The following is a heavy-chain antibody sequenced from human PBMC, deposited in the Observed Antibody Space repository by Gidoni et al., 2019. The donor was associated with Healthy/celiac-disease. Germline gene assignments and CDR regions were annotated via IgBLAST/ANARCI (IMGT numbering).Heavy chain of an antibody. V-gene: IGHV3-21*01. D-gene: IGHD6-13*01. Sequence: EVQLVESGGGLVKPGGSLSLSCAASGFTFSSYSMNWVRQAPGKGLEWVSSISSSSSYIYYADSVKGRFTISRDNAKNSLYLQMNSLRAEDTAVYYCARDGYYDYYGMDVWGQGTTVTVSS. J-gene: IGHJ6*02. CDR2: ISSSSSYI. CDR1: GFTFSSYS. CDR3: ARDGYYDYYGMDV.